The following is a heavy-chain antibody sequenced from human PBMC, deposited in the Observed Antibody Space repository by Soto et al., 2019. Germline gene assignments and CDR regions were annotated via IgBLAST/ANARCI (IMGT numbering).Heavy chain of an antibody. CDR1: GGSISSGDYY. CDR2: IYYSGST. V-gene: IGHV4-30-4*01. D-gene: IGHD3-9*01. CDR3: ARAPSYDILTGYAPYGMDV. J-gene: IGHJ6*02. Sequence: SETLSLTCTVSGGSISSGDYYWSWIRQPPGKGLEWIGYIYYSGSTYYNPSLKSRVTISVDTSKNQFSLKLSSVTAADTAVYYCARAPSYDILTGYAPYGMDVWGQGTTVTVSS.